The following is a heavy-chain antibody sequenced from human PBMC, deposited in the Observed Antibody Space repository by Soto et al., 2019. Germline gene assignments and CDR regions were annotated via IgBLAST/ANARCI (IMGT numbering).Heavy chain of an antibody. Sequence: VGSLRLSCEASGFTLRNYAMTWVRQAPGKGLEWVSLISANDVGTYYAESVKTRLTISTDQSRNTVYLQMDSLRADDTAIYYCEKAENDYHWDNRPPFDYCGQGTLVTVSS. CDR2: ISANDVGT. CDR3: EKAENDYHWDNRPPFDY. V-gene: IGHV3-23*01. CDR1: GFTLRNYA. D-gene: IGHD5-12*01. J-gene: IGHJ4*02.